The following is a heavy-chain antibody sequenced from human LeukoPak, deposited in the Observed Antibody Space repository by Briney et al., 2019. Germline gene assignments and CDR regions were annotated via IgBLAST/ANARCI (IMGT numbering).Heavy chain of an antibody. CDR2: ISGSGVST. CDR1: GFTFNNYA. CDR3: AKGLVRGFDP. D-gene: IGHD3-9*01. Sequence: GVSLRLSCAASGFTFNNYAMSRVRQAPGKGLEWVSSISGSGVSTYYADSVKGRFTISRDNSKNTLFLQMNSLRAEDTAVHYCAKGLVRGFDPWGQGTLVTVSS. V-gene: IGHV3-23*01. J-gene: IGHJ5*02.